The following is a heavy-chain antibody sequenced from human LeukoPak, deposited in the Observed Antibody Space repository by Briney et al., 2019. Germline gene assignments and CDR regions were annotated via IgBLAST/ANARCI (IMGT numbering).Heavy chain of an antibody. D-gene: IGHD6-13*01. CDR2: IYYSGST. V-gene: IGHV4-34*11. Sequence: SETLSLTCAVYGGSFSGYYWGWIRQPPGKGLEWIGSIYYSGSTYYNPSLKSRATISLDTSKNQFSLKLSSVTAADTAVYYCARDVSRSWYSDFDYWGQGTLVTVSS. CDR3: ARDVSRSWYSDFDY. J-gene: IGHJ4*02. CDR1: GGSFSGYY.